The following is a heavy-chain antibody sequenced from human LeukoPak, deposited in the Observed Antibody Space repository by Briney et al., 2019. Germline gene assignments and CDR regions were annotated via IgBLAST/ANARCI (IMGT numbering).Heavy chain of an antibody. CDR3: ARDSGIAAAGMFDY. CDR2: INPNSGGT. D-gene: IGHD6-13*01. Sequence: ASVKVSCKASGYTFTGYYMHWVRQAPGQGLEWMGWINPNSGGTNYAQKFQGRVTMTRDTSISTAYMELSRLRSDDTAVYYCARDSGIAAAGMFDYWGQGTLVTASS. J-gene: IGHJ4*02. CDR1: GYTFTGYY. V-gene: IGHV1-2*02.